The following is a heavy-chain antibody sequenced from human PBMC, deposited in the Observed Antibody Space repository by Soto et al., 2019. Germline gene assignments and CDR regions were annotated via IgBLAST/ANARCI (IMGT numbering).Heavy chain of an antibody. J-gene: IGHJ5*02. D-gene: IGHD3-3*01. CDR1: GFTFDDYA. CDR2: ISWNSGSI. V-gene: IGHV3-9*01. Sequence: DVQLVESGGGLVQPGRSLRLSCAASGFTFDDYAMHWVRQAPGKGLEWVSGISWNSGSIGYADSVKGRFTISRDNAKNSLYLQMNSLRAEDTALYYCAKGASITIFGVVTNDNWFDPWGQGTLVTVSS. CDR3: AKGASITIFGVVTNDNWFDP.